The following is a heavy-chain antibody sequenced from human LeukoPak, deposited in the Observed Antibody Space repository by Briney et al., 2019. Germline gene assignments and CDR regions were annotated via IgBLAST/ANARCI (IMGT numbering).Heavy chain of an antibody. Sequence: PGGFLKLSCAASGFTFSGSAMHWVRQASGKGLEWVGRIRSKANSYATAYAASVKGRFTISRDDSKNTAYLQMNSLKTEDTAVYYCTSGYSGSYYRDYWGQGTLVTVSS. V-gene: IGHV3-73*01. J-gene: IGHJ4*02. CDR3: TSGYSGSYYRDY. D-gene: IGHD1-26*01. CDR1: GFTFSGSA. CDR2: IRSKANSYAT.